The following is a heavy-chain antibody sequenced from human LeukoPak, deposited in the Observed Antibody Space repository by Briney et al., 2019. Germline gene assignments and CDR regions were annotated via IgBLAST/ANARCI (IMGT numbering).Heavy chain of an antibody. CDR3: ARGQSRLHSYDGSTFDY. Sequence: GGSLRLSCAASGFTFSSYSMNWIRQAPGKGLEWVSSISSSSSYIYYADSVKGRFTISRDNAKNSLYLQMNSLRAEDTAVYYCARGQSRLHSYDGSTFDYWGQGTLVSVSS. J-gene: IGHJ4*02. V-gene: IGHV3-21*01. CDR1: GFTFSSYS. D-gene: IGHD3-22*01. CDR2: ISSSSSYI.